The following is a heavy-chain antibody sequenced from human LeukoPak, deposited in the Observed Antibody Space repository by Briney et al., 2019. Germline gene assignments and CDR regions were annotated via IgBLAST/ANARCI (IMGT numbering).Heavy chain of an antibody. D-gene: IGHD2-15*01. V-gene: IGHV3-33*01. J-gene: IGHJ4*02. CDR1: GFTFSSFG. CDR2: TWSDGSDY. CDR3: ARDRGYCRGGRCYSNYFDL. Sequence: GGSLRLSCAASGFTFSSFGMHWVRQAPGKGLEWVALTWSDGSDYFYPDSVKGRFTISRDNSKNTVHLQMNSLRDEDTAVYFCARDRGYCRGGRCYSNYFDLWGQGTLVTVSS.